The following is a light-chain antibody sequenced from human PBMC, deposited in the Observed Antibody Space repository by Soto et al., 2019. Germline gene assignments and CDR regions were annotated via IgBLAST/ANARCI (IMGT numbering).Light chain of an antibody. Sequence: EVVMTQSPAILSVSPGERATLSCRASQSVGINVAWYQQKPGQAPRLLIYGASTRATGSPDRFSASGSATEFTLTISSLLSEDFAVYYCQQYFNWPLTWTFGPGTKVQIK. V-gene: IGKV3-15*01. J-gene: IGKJ3*01. CDR3: QQYFNWPLTWT. CDR1: QSVGIN. CDR2: GAS.